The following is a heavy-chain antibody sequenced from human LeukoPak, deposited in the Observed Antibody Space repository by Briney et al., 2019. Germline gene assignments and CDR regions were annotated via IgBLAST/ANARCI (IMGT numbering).Heavy chain of an antibody. V-gene: IGHV1-69*01. D-gene: IGHD3-10*01. CDR3: ARGGRFTIFDY. CDR1: GGTFSSYA. J-gene: IGHJ4*02. CDR2: IIPIFGTA. Sequence: ASVKVSCKASGGTFSSYAISWVRQAPGQGLEWMGGIIPIFGTANYAQKFQGRVTITADESTSTAYMELSRLRSDDTAVYYCARGGRFTIFDYWGQGTLVTVSS.